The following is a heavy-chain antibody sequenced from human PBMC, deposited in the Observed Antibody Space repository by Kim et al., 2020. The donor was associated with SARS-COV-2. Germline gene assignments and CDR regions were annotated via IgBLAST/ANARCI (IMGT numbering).Heavy chain of an antibody. J-gene: IGHJ1*01. V-gene: IGHV3-73*01. D-gene: IGHD3-22*01. CDR1: GFTFSGSA. CDR3: TRHRGGYYDSSIFQH. Sequence: GGSLRLSCAASGFTFSGSAMHWVRQASGKGLEWVGRIRSKANSYATAYAASVKGRFTISRDDSKNTAYLQMNSLKTEDTAVYYCTRHRGGYYDSSIFQHWGQGTLVTVSS. CDR2: IRSKANSYAT.